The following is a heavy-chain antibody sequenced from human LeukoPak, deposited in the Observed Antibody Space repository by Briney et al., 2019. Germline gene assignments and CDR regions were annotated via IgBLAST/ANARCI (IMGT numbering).Heavy chain of an antibody. D-gene: IGHD3-9*01. V-gene: IGHV3-23*01. CDR1: GFTFSSYA. CDR2: ISGSGGST. CDR3: AKSSSQPRYYDILTGYYPYYYYGMDV. Sequence: GGSLRLSCAASGFTFSSYAMSWVRQAPGKGLEWVSAISGSGGSTYYADSVKGRFTISRDNSKNTLYLQMNSLRAEDTAVYYCAKSSSQPRYYDILTGYYPYYYYGMDVWGQGTTVTVSS. J-gene: IGHJ6*02.